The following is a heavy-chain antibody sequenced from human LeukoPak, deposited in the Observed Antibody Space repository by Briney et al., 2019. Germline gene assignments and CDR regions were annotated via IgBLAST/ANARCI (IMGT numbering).Heavy chain of an antibody. Sequence: GGSLRLSCAASGFTFSSYSMNWVRQAPGRGLEWVSYISSSSGTIYYADSVKGRFTISRDNAKNSLFLQMNRLRDEDTAVYYCARDTTSNWYWSHWGQGTLVTVSS. D-gene: IGHD6-13*01. CDR1: GFTFSSYS. CDR2: ISSSSGTI. J-gene: IGHJ4*02. V-gene: IGHV3-48*02. CDR3: ARDTTSNWYWSH.